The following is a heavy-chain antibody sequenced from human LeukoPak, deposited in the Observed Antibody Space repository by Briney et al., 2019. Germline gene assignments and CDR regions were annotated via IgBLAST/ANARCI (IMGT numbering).Heavy chain of an antibody. Sequence: KPSETLSLTCAVYGGSFSGYYWSWIRQPPGKGLEWIGEINHSGSTNYNPSLKSRVTISVDTSKNQFSLKLSSVTAADTAVYYCARAGGYSSSPGFDYWGQGTLVTVSS. CDR2: INHSGST. CDR1: GGSFSGYY. V-gene: IGHV4-34*01. J-gene: IGHJ4*02. CDR3: ARAGGYSSSPGFDY. D-gene: IGHD6-6*01.